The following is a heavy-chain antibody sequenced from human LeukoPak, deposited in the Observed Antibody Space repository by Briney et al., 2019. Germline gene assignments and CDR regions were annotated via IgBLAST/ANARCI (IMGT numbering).Heavy chain of an antibody. CDR3: AREPSAYSNYNY. V-gene: IGHV3-74*01. CDR2: INSDGSST. J-gene: IGHJ4*02. CDR1: GFTFSDYA. Sequence: PGGSLRLSCAASGFTFSDYAMSWVRQAPGKGLVWVSRINSDGSSTSYADSVKGRFTISRDNAKNTLYLQMNSLRAEDTAVYYCAREPSAYSNYNYWGQGTLVTVSS. D-gene: IGHD4-4*01.